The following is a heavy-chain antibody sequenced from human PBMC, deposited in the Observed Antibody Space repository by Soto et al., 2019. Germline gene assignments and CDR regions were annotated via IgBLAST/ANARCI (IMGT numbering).Heavy chain of an antibody. Sequence: SVKVSCKASGGTFSSYAISWVRQAPGQGLEWMGGIIPIFGTANYAQKFQGRVTITADKSTSTAYMELSSLRSEDTAVYYCASXAYCGGDCYPFRYYFDYWGQGTLVTVSS. V-gene: IGHV1-69*06. CDR1: GGTFSSYA. CDR2: IIPIFGTA. D-gene: IGHD2-21*02. CDR3: ASXAYCGGDCYPFRYYFDY. J-gene: IGHJ4*02.